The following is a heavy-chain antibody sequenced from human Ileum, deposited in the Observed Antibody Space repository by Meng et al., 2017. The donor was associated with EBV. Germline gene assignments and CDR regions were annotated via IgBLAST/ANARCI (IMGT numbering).Heavy chain of an antibody. Sequence: VPMPESGPGLVGPSGTLSLTCSVSGDSIGNEHWWSWVRQSPGKGLEWIGEIHHTRGPNYTPSLKSRVIISVDKSNNHFSLRLSAVTAADTAVYYCASNGAFSLDHWGQGTLVTVSS. CDR3: ASNGAFSLDH. J-gene: IGHJ4*02. CDR1: GDSIGNEHW. CDR2: IHHTRGP. D-gene: IGHD2-8*01. V-gene: IGHV4-4*02.